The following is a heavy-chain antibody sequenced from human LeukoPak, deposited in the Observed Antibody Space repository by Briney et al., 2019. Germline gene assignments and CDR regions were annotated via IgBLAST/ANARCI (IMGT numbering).Heavy chain of an antibody. CDR3: ARGMHYDFWSGYYFDY. D-gene: IGHD3-3*01. V-gene: IGHV1-46*01. J-gene: IGHJ4*02. Sequence: GASVKVSCKASGYTFTSYYIHWVRQAPGQGLEWMGIINPSGGSTSYAQKFQGRVTMTRDTSTSTVYMELSSLRSEDTAVYYCARGMHYDFWSGYYFDYWGKGNLVSVSS. CDR2: INPSGGST. CDR1: GYTFTSYY.